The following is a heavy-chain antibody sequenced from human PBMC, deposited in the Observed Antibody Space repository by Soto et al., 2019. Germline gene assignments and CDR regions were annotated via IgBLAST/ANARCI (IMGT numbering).Heavy chain of an antibody. CDR1: GFTFSSYG. Sequence: QVQLVESGGGVVQPGRSLRLSCAASGFTFSSYGMHWVRQAPGKGLEWVAVIWYDGSNKYYADSVKGRFTISRDNSKNTLYLQINSLRADDTAVYYCARVAFPQQLGPAYWGQGTLVTVSS. CDR2: IWYDGSNK. CDR3: ARVAFPQQLGPAY. J-gene: IGHJ4*02. V-gene: IGHV3-33*01. D-gene: IGHD6-13*01.